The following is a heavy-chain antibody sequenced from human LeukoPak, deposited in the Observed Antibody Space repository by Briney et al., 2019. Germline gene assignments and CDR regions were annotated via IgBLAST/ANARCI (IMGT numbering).Heavy chain of an antibody. V-gene: IGHV3-74*01. CDR2: IISDGTNT. CDR1: GFTASSNY. J-gene: IGHJ4*02. D-gene: IGHD6-13*01. Sequence: PGGSLRLSCAASGFTASSNYMSWVRQAPGKGLVWVSQIISDGTNTYYADSMKGRFTISRDNSKNTLYLQMNSLRAEDTAVYFCARDSIAATGDFDYWGRGTLVTVSS. CDR3: ARDSIAATGDFDY.